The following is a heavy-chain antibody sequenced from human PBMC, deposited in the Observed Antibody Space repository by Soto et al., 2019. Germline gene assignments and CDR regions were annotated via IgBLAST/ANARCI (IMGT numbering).Heavy chain of an antibody. V-gene: IGHV3-48*02. Sequence: EVQLVESGGGLVQPGGSLRLSCAASGFTFSDYNMNWVRQAPGKGLEWVSYISSSTGVIYYADSVKGRFTISRDNGKNSPYLQMNSLRDEDTAVYYCARREQYQKVNYYYYGMDVWGQGTTVTVSS. CDR3: ARREQYQKVNYYYYGMDV. J-gene: IGHJ6*02. CDR1: GFTFSDYN. D-gene: IGHD2-2*01. CDR2: ISSSTGVI.